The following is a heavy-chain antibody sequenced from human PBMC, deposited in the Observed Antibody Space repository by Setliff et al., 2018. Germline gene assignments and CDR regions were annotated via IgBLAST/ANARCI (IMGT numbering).Heavy chain of an antibody. D-gene: IGHD6-19*01. Sequence: ESLKISCTGPKYSFMNYWIGWVRQLPGKGLEWMGIIYPGDSDTKYSPSFQGLVTISADESNDTAYLQWISLKPSDTAIYYCVRRASGWFPLDSWGQGTLVTVSS. V-gene: IGHV5-51*01. J-gene: IGHJ4*02. CDR2: IYPGDSDT. CDR1: KYSFMNYW. CDR3: VRRASGWFPLDS.